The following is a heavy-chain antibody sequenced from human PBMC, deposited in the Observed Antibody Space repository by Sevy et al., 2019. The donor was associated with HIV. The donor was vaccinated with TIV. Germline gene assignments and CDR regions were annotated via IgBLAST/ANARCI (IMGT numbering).Heavy chain of an antibody. CDR1: GFTFSNAW. J-gene: IGHJ4*02. V-gene: IGHV3-15*01. D-gene: IGHD3-3*01. Sequence: GGSLRLSCAASGFTFSNAWMSWVRQAPGKGLEWVGRIKTKNEGGTIDYAAPVKGRFTISRDDSKNTLSLQMNSLKTEDTAVYYCTTDPITLLGVVISEAGPDYWGQGTLVTVSS. CDR3: TTDPITLLGVVISEAGPDY. CDR2: IKTKNEGGTI.